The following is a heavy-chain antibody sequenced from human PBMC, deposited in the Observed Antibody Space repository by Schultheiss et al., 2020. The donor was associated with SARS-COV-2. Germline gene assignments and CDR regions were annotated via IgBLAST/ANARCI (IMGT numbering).Heavy chain of an antibody. Sequence: SETLSLTCAVSGYSISSGYYWGWIRQPPGKGLEWIGSIYTSGSTNYNPSLKSRVTISVDTSKNQFSLKLSSVTAADTAVYYCARDPTWIQLWYYSTVSYFDYWGQGTLVTVSS. V-gene: IGHV4-38-2*02. D-gene: IGHD5-18*01. CDR3: ARDPTWIQLWYYSTVSYFDY. J-gene: IGHJ4*02. CDR2: IYTSGST. CDR1: GYSISSGYY.